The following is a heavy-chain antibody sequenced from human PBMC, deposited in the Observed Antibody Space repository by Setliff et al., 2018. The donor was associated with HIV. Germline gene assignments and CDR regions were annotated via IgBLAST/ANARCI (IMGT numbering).Heavy chain of an antibody. V-gene: IGHV4-4*07. CDR2: IYSTGDT. D-gene: IGHD5-18*01. CDR3: ARAAMDTHNWFDP. J-gene: IGHJ5*02. CDR1: GGSISNFY. Sequence: SETLSLTCSVSGGSISNFYWSWIRQPPGKGLEWVGHIYSTGDTNYNPSLKSRVTLSADTSKNQFSLKVSSVTAADTAVYYCARAAMDTHNWFDPWGQGTLVTVSS.